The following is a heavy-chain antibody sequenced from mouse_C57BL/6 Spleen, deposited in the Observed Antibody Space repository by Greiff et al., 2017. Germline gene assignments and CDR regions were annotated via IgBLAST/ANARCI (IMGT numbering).Heavy chain of an antibody. Sequence: QVHVKQSGAELVKPGASVKISCKASGYAFSSYWMNWWKQRPGKGLEWIGQIYPGDGDTNYNGKFKGKATLTADKSSSTAYMQLSSLTSEDSAVYFCAGLREYFDYWGQGTTLTVSS. D-gene: IGHD2-12*01. J-gene: IGHJ2*01. V-gene: IGHV1-80*01. CDR1: GYAFSSYW. CDR2: IYPGDGDT. CDR3: AGLREYFDY.